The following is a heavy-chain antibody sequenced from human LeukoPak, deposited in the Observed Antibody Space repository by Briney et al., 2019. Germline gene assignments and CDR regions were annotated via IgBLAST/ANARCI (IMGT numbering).Heavy chain of an antibody. V-gene: IGHV3-74*01. D-gene: IGHD3-22*01. J-gene: IGHJ1*01. CDR3: ARAPSEVGGYYPEYFRH. Sequence: GGSLRLSCEASGFTFSRYWMHWVRQAPGKGLVWVSRIKSDGKTNYADSVKGRFTISGDNAKNTVSLQMDSLRAEDTGVYYCARAPSEVGGYYPEYFRHWGQGTLVTVSS. CDR2: IKSDGKT. CDR1: GFTFSRYW.